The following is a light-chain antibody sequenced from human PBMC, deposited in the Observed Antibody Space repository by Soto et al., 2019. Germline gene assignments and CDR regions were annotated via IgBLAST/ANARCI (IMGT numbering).Light chain of an antibody. CDR3: QQYNNWPPT. V-gene: IGKV3D-15*01. Sequence: IVLTQSPGTLSLSPGERVTLSCRASQSISRNYLAWYQQKPGLAPRLIMYHGSRRAAGTPDRFSGSGSGTEFTLTISSLQSEDYAVYYCQQYNNWPPTFGQGTKVDIK. CDR2: HGS. J-gene: IGKJ1*01. CDR1: QSISRNY.